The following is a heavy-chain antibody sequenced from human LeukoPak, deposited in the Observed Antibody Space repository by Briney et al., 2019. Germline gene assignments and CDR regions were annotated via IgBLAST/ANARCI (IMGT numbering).Heavy chain of an antibody. J-gene: IGHJ6*03. CDR1: GFTFSTYA. Sequence: PGGSLRLSCAASGFTFSTYAMHWVRQAPGKGLEWVAFIRYDGSNKYYADSVKGRFTISRDNSKNTLYLQMNSLRAEDTAIYYCAKTEGSGLVYYFMDVWGKGTTVTISS. CDR2: IRYDGSNK. CDR3: AKTEGSGLVYYFMDV. V-gene: IGHV3-30*02. D-gene: IGHD3-10*01.